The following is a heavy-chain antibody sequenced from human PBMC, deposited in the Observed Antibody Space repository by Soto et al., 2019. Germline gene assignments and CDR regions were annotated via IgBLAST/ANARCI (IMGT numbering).Heavy chain of an antibody. J-gene: IGHJ6*02. D-gene: IGHD6-13*01. CDR2: IIPMIDVA. CDR1: GGTFSSYT. Sequence: SVKVSCKASGGTFSSYTITWVRQAPGQGLEWMGRIIPMIDVAKHAQRFQGRVTMTRDTSTSTVYMELSSLRSEDTAVYYCARSIAAADSYGMDVWGQGTTVTVSS. V-gene: IGHV1-69*02. CDR3: ARSIAAADSYGMDV.